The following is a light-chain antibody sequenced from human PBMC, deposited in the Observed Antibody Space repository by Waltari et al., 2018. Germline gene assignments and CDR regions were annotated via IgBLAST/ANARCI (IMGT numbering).Light chain of an antibody. CDR1: SSNIGNNY. Sequence: QSVLTQPPSVSAAPGQKVTISCSGSSSNIGNNYVSWYQQLPGTAPKLLIYENNKRPSGIPDRFSGSKSGTSATPGITGLQTGDEADYYCGTWDSSLSFWVFGGGTKLTVL. CDR3: GTWDSSLSFWV. J-gene: IGLJ3*02. CDR2: ENN. V-gene: IGLV1-51*02.